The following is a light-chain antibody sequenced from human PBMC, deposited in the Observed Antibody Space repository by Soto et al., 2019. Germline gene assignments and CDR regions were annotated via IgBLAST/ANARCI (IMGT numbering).Light chain of an antibody. V-gene: IGLV2-14*01. J-gene: IGLJ2*01. CDR3: SSYTTSSTFVL. Sequence: QSALTKPASVSGSPGQSITISCTGTSSDVGGYHYVSWYQQHPGKAPKLMIYDVSNRPSGVSYRFSGSKSGNTASLTISGLQAEDEADYYCSSYTTSSTFVLFGGGTKLTVL. CDR1: SSDVGGYHY. CDR2: DVS.